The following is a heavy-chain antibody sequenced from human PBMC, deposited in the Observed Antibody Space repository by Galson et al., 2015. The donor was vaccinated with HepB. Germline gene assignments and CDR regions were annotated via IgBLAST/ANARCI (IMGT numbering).Heavy chain of an antibody. CDR3: AKALSESSSWYALDY. CDR1: GFTFSSYA. J-gene: IGHJ4*02. Sequence: SLRLSCAASGFTFSSYAMSWVRQAPGKGLEWVSAISGSGGSTYYADSVKGRFTISRDNSKNTLYLHMNSLRAEDTAVYYCAKALSESSSWYALDYWGQGTLVTVSS. D-gene: IGHD6-13*01. V-gene: IGHV3-23*01. CDR2: ISGSGGST.